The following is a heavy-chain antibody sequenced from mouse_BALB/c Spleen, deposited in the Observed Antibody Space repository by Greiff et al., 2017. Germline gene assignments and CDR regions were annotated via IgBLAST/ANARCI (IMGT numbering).Heavy chain of an antibody. J-gene: IGHJ3*01. CDR1: GYTFTDYN. CDR2: INPNNGGT. Sequence: VQLKQSGPELVKPGASVKIPCKASGYTFTDYNMDWVKQSHGKSLEWIGDINPNNGGTIYNQKFKGKATLTVDKSSSTAYMELRSLTSEDTAVYYCARRTGTGWFAYWGQGTLVTVSA. D-gene: IGHD4-1*01. V-gene: IGHV1-18*01. CDR3: ARRTGTGWFAY.